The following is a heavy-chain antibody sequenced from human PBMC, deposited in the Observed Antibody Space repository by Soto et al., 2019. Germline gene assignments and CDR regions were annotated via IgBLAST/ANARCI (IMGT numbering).Heavy chain of an antibody. D-gene: IGHD2-15*01. CDR2: FDPEDGET. CDR1: GYTLTELS. V-gene: IGHV1-24*01. CDR3: ATAAFYCSGGSCYAGGYNWFDP. Sequence: ASVKVSCKVSGYTLTELSMHWVRQAPGKGLEWMGGFDPEDGETIYAQKFQGRVTMTEDTSTDTAYMELSSLRSEDTAVYYCATAAFYCSGGSCYAGGYNWFDPWGQGTLVTVSA. J-gene: IGHJ5*02.